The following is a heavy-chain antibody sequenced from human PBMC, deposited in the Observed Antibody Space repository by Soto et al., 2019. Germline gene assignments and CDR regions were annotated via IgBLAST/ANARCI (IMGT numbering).Heavy chain of an antibody. V-gene: IGHV4-30-4*01. CDR1: GGSISTVDYW. CDR2: IYDGGRT. Sequence: QVQLQESGPGLVKPSQTLSLTCTVSGGSISTVDYWWSWIRQSPDMGLEWIGHIYDGGRTYNIPSLESRVTMSVDKSKSQLSLTLSSVSAADTAVYYCDRGPSGDKVDSWGQGTLVTVFS. CDR3: DRGPSGDKVDS. J-gene: IGHJ4*02. D-gene: IGHD7-27*01.